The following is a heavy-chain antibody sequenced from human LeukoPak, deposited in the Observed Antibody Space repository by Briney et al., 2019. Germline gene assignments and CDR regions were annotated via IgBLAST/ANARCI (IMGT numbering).Heavy chain of an antibody. V-gene: IGHV4-59*01. D-gene: IGHD3-22*01. CDR1: GGSISSYY. CDR3: ARGTPYDSSGYYGLGSAFDI. CDR2: IYYSGST. J-gene: IGHJ3*02. Sequence: SETLSLTCTVSGGSISSYYWSWIRQPPGKGLEWIGYIYYSGSTNYNPSLKSRVTISVDTSKNQFSLKLSSVTAADTAVYYCARGTPYDSSGYYGLGSAFDIWGQGTMVTVSS.